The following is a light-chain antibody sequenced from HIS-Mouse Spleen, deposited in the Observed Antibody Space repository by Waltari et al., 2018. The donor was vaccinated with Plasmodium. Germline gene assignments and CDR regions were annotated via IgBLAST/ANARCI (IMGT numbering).Light chain of an antibody. J-gene: IGLJ2*01. V-gene: IGLV2-23*01. Sequence: QSALTQPASVSGSPGQSITISCTGPSSDVGSYNLVSWYQQNPGKAPKLMIYEGIKRPSGVSNRFSGSKSGNTASLTISGLQAEDEADYYCCSYAGSSTVVFGGGTKLTVL. CDR2: EGI. CDR3: CSYAGSSTVV. CDR1: SSDVGSYNL.